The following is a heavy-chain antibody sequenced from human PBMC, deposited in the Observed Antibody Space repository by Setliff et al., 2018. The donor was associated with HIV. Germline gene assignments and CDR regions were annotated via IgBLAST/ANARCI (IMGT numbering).Heavy chain of an antibody. Sequence: ASVKVSCKASGYTFTGYYMHWVRQAPGQGLEWMGWINPNSGGTNYAQKFQGRVTMTRDTSISTAYMELTWLKPDDTAVYYCTRGFTYRGYYYGSGSYYNIQQPIDYWGQGTLVTVSS. D-gene: IGHD3-10*01. CDR3: TRGFTYRGYYYGSGSYYNIQQPIDY. J-gene: IGHJ4*02. CDR2: INPNSGGT. V-gene: IGHV1-2*02. CDR1: GYTFTGYY.